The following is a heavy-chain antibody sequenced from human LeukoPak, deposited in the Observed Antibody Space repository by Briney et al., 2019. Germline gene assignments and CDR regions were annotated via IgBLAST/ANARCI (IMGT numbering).Heavy chain of an antibody. V-gene: IGHV6-1*01. J-gene: IGHJ4*02. CDR3: AGGTGVFDY. CDR1: GDSVSSNSAA. D-gene: IGHD7-27*01. CDR2: TYYRSKWYN. Sequence: SQTLSLTCVLSGDSVSSNSAAWNWIRQSPSRGLEWLGRTYYRSKWYNGYAVAVKSRITMKPDTPKNRYSLQPTAVTPEDTAVHYGAGGTGVFDYWGQGTLVSVSS.